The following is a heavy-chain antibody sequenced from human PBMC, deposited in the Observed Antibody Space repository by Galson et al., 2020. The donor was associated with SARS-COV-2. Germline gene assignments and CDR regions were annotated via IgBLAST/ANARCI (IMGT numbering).Heavy chain of an antibody. J-gene: IGHJ1*01. V-gene: IGHV3-74*01. Sequence: GESLTLSCEASGFTFSTYWMQWVRQPPGKGPVWVSRIKRDGRIINYADPVKGRFTISRDNAKNTLYLQMNSLRAEDTAVYYCTASSHGWGQGTLVTVSS. CDR3: TASSHG. CDR2: IKRDGRII. CDR1: GFTFSTYW.